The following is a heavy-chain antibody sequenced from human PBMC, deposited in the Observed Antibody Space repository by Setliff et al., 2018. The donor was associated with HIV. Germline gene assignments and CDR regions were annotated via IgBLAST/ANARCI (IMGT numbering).Heavy chain of an antibody. Sequence: KPSETLSLTCAVSGGSISSNNWWSWVRQPPGKGLEWIGYIYYSGNTYYNPALKSRVTISVDASKDQFSLKLSSVTAADTAVYYCARRYYYYMDVWGKGTTVTVSS. CDR3: ARRYYYYMDV. V-gene: IGHV4-4*02. J-gene: IGHJ6*03. CDR2: IYYSGNT. CDR1: GGSISSNNW.